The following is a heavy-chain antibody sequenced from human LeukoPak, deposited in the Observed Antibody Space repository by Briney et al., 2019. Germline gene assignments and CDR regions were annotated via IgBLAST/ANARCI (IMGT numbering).Heavy chain of an antibody. V-gene: IGHV3-23*01. CDR2: ISGSGGST. D-gene: IGHD6-13*01. J-gene: IGHJ6*02. CDR1: GFTFSSYA. Sequence: GGSLRLSCAASGFTFSSYAMSWVRQAPGKGLEWVSAISGSGGSTYYADSVKGRFTISRDNSKNTLYLQMNSLRAEDTAVYYCAKATDWSSSWYFPLGYYYYGMDVWGQGTTVTVSS. CDR3: AKATDWSSSWYFPLGYYYYGMDV.